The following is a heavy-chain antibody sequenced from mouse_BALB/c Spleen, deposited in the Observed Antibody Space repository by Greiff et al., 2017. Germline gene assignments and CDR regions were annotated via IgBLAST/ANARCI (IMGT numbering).Heavy chain of an antibody. CDR1: GFTFSDYY. Sequence: EVKLMESGGGLVKPGGSLKLSCAASGFTFSDYYMYWVRQTPEKRLEWVATISDGGSYTYYPDSVKGRFTISRDNAKNNLYLQMSSLKSEDTAMYYCARDWITGRAMDYWGQGTSVTVSS. V-gene: IGHV5-4*02. D-gene: IGHD1-1*01. CDR3: ARDWITGRAMDY. CDR2: ISDGGSYT. J-gene: IGHJ4*01.